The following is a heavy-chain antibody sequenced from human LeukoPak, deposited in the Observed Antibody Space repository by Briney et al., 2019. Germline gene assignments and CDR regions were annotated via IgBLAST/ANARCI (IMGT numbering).Heavy chain of an antibody. CDR3: ARAPTPYFTYYMDV. J-gene: IGHJ6*03. CDR1: GFTFNSYS. Sequence: GGSLRLSCAASGFTFNSYSMNWVRQAPGKGLEWVSSISSSSSSIYYADSVKGRFTISRDNAKDSLFLQMNSLQDADTAVYYCARAPTPYFTYYMDVWGKGTTVTVSS. CDR2: ISSSSSSI. D-gene: IGHD2-21*01. V-gene: IGHV3-21*01.